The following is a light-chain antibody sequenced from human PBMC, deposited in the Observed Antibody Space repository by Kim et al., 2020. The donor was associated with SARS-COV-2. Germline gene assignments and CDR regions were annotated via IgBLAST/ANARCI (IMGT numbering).Light chain of an antibody. V-gene: IGLV3-21*04. CDR2: YDS. CDR3: QVWDSSSDHRV. J-gene: IGLJ3*02. CDR1: NVAIKS. Sequence: APGKTARNTGGGNNVAIKSVHLYQQKPGQAPWLVIYYDSDRPSGIPERFSGSNSGNTATLTISRVEAGDEADYYCQVWDSSSDHRVFGGGTQLTVL.